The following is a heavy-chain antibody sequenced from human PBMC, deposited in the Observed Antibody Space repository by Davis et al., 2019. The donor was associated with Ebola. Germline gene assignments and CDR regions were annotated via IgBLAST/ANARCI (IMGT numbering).Heavy chain of an antibody. Sequence: PGGSLRLSCKGSGYSFTSYWIGWVRQLPGKGLEWMGIIYPGDSDTRYSPSFQGQVTISADKSISTAYLQWSSLKASDTAMYYCARYNRIPSGYSSGWFGGRFGKNNWFDPWGQGTLVTVSS. CDR1: GYSFTSYW. CDR3: ARYNRIPSGYSSGWFGGRFGKNNWFDP. CDR2: IYPGDSDT. J-gene: IGHJ5*02. V-gene: IGHV5-51*01. D-gene: IGHD6-19*01.